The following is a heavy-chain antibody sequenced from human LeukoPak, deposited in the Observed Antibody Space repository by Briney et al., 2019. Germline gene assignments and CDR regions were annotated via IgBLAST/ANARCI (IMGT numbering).Heavy chain of an antibody. CDR3: ARASYSYDINGWVPFDY. CDR1: GGSINSYY. CDR2: IHYTGST. J-gene: IGHJ4*02. D-gene: IGHD3-22*01. V-gene: IGHV4-59*08. Sequence: PSETLSLTCTVSGGSINSYYWSWIRQPPGKGLECIGYIHYTGSTNYNPSLKSRVTISGDTSKNQFSLRLSSVTAADTAVYYCARASYSYDINGWVPFDYWGQGTLVTVSS.